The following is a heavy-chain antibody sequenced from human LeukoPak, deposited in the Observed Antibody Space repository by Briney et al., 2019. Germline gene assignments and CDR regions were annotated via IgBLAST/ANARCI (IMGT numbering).Heavy chain of an antibody. J-gene: IGHJ6*03. V-gene: IGHV4-34*01. CDR2: INHSGST. CDR3: ARADYMDV. Sequence: NPSETLSLTCAVYCGSFSGYYWSWIRQPPGKGLQWIGEINHSGSTNYNPSLKSRVTISVDTSKNQFSLKLSSVTAADTAVYYCARADYMDVWGKGTTVTVSS. CDR1: CGSFSGYY.